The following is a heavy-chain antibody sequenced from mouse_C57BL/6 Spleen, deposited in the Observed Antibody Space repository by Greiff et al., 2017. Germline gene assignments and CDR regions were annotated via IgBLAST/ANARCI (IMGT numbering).Heavy chain of an antibody. CDR1: GYTFTSYW. V-gene: IGHV1-50*01. D-gene: IGHD3-2*02. CDR2: IDPSDSYT. CDR3: ARRDSSGWMMDC. Sequence: QVQLQQPGAELVKPGASVKLSCKASGYTFTSYWMQWVKQRPGQGLEWIGEIDPSDSYTNYNQKFKGKATLTVDTSSSTAYMQLSSLTSEDSAVYYCARRDSSGWMMDCWGQGTSVTVSS. J-gene: IGHJ4*01.